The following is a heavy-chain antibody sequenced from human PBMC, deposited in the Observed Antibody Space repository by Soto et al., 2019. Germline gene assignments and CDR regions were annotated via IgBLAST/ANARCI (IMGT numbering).Heavy chain of an antibody. J-gene: IGHJ4*02. CDR3: ARGAYGVAVLH. D-gene: IGHD4-17*01. Sequence: QVQLQESGPGLVKPSQTLSLTCTVSGDSISSGDYFWSWIGQPPGKGLEAIAYMTYSGTTYYNPSLKSRITISVDTSKNQFSLKLSSVTAADTAVYYCARGAYGVAVLHWGRGTLVTVSS. CDR2: MTYSGTT. V-gene: IGHV4-30-4*01. CDR1: GDSISSGDYF.